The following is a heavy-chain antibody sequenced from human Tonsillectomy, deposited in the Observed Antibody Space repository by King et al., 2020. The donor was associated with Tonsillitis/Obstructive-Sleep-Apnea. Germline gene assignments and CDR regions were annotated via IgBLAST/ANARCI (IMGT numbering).Heavy chain of an antibody. CDR3: VSSANMDV. CDR2: IDSSGGT. V-gene: IGHV3-13*01. Sequence: VQLVESGGGLVQPGGSLRLSCAASGFTFRLYDMHWVRQVPGKGLEWLAAIDSSGGTYYAGSVKGRFSISRENAKNSLFLRMNSLRAGDTAVYFCVSSANMDVWGEGTTAIVSS. J-gene: IGHJ6*03. D-gene: IGHD3-10*01. CDR1: GFTFRLYD.